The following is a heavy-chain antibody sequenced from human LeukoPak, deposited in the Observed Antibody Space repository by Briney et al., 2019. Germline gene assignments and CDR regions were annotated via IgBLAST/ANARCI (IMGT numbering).Heavy chain of an antibody. V-gene: IGHV3-23*01. J-gene: IGHJ4*02. Sequence: GGSLRLSCAASGFTFSTYVMAWVRQTPGRGLEWVSVISSPADTIYYADFVRGRFTISRDNSKYTLYLHLNSLRVDDTAVYYCARAPSHRGFDYWGQGTLVTVSS. CDR1: GFTFSTYV. CDR3: ARAPSHRGFDY. CDR2: ISSPADTI.